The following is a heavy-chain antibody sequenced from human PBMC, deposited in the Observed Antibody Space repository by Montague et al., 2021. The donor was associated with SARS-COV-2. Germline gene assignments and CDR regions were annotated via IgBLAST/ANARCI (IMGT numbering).Heavy chain of an antibody. Sequence: SETLSLTCSASGDSITNHYWSWIRQPAGKGLEWIGRMHFTGKTNFSPSFSSRLTMSADTSKNQFSLKLTSVTAADTAIYFCARDRFDFGAGRQGTIDFWGQGTLVTVSS. J-gene: IGHJ4*02. V-gene: IGHV4-4*07. CDR2: MHFTGKT. CDR3: ARDRFDFGAGRQGTIDF. CDR1: GDSITNHY. D-gene: IGHD3-10*01.